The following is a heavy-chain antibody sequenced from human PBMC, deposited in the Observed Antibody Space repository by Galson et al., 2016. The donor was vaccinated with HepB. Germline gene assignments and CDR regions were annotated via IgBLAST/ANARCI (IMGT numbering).Heavy chain of an antibody. V-gene: IGHV3-7*04. CDR1: GFTFSDYW. CDR3: ARAQWRQARRAAYFDY. CDR2: IKRDGSQI. Sequence: SLRLSCAASGFTFSDYWMNWVRQAPGQGLEWVANIKRDGSQIYYVDSAKGRFTISRDNFQNSLFLQMNSLRAEDTAVYYCARAQWRQARRAAYFDYWGQGALVTVSS. D-gene: IGHD5-18*01. J-gene: IGHJ4*02.